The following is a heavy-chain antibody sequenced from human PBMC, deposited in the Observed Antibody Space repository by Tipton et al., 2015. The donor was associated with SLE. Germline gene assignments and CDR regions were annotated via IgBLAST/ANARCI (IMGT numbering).Heavy chain of an antibody. CDR2: ISFDGSTT. CDR1: GFTFSNNW. Sequence: SLRLSCAVSGFTFSNNWMAWVRQAPGKGLEWVAVISFDGSTTYYADSVEGRFTVSRDNSKDSLYLQMNSLRIEDTALYYCAKDTMSTFYDFWTGYLGYMDVWGKGTPVTVSS. CDR3: AKDTMSTFYDFWTGYLGYMDV. V-gene: IGHV3-30*18. D-gene: IGHD3-3*01. J-gene: IGHJ6*03.